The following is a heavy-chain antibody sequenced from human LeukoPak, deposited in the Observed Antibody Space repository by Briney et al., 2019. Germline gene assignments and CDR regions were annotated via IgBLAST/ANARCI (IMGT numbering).Heavy chain of an antibody. Sequence: PGGSLRLSCAASGFTFSDYYMSWIRQAPGKGLEWVSYISSSGSYTNYADSVKGRFTISRDNAKNSLYLQMNSLRAEDTAVYYCARVEGGRYCSGGSCYRWFDPWGQGTLVTVSS. CDR2: ISSSGSYT. J-gene: IGHJ5*02. V-gene: IGHV3-11*05. CDR3: ARVEGGRYCSGGSCYRWFDP. D-gene: IGHD2-15*01. CDR1: GFTFSDYY.